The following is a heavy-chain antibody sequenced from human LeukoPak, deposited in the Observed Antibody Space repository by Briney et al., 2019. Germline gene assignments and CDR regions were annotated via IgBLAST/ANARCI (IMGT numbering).Heavy chain of an antibody. D-gene: IGHD1-20*01. J-gene: IGHJ4*02. CDR1: GYTFIGYY. CDR3: ASTNSITGTTLDY. Sequence: ASVKVSCKASGYTFIGYYMHWVRQAPGQGLEWMGWINPNSGGTNYAQKFQGRVTMTRDTSISTAYMELSRLRSDDTAVYYCASTNSITGTTLDYWGQGTLVIVSS. V-gene: IGHV1-2*02. CDR2: INPNSGGT.